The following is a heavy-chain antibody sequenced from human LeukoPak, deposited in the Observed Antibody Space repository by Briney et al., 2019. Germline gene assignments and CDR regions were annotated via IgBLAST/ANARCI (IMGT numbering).Heavy chain of an antibody. V-gene: IGHV3-23*01. Sequence: GGSLRLSCAPSGFTSSIYTMNCVRQAPGKGLEWVSLINYNVDTKYYADSVQGRFTISRDNSKNTVYLQLNSLRAEDTAIYYCAKDGHCPALCTTQIAVAGYNDNWGQGTLVTVSS. J-gene: IGHJ4*02. D-gene: IGHD6-19*01. CDR3: AKDGHCPALCTTQIAVAGYNDN. CDR2: INYNVDTK. CDR1: GFTSSIYT.